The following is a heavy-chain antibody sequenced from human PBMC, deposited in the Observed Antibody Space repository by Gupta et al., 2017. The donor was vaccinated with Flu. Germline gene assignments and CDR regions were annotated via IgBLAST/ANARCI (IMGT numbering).Heavy chain of an antibody. CDR3: TTDSSGGITFDV. CDR2: LKSEIDGGAA. V-gene: IGHV3-15*01. Sequence: QAPGKGLEWVGRLKSEIDGGAADYAAPVKGRFTISRDDSKNTLFLQMNSLRIDDTAVYYCTTDSSGGITFDVWGQGTMVTVSA. J-gene: IGHJ3*01. D-gene: IGHD3-16*01.